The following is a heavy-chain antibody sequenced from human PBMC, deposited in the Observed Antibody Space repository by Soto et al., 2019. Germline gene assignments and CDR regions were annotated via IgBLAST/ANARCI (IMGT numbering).Heavy chain of an antibody. J-gene: IGHJ5*02. D-gene: IGHD3-3*01. CDR1: GGSISSGDYS. Sequence: KPSETLSLTCTVSGGSISSGDYSWSWVRQSPGKGLEWIGHIYNSGITYYNPSLKSRVVISIDTSRHQFSLRLNSLTAADRAVYFCARGVTVFGLVSRFWFDPWGQGTVVTVSS. V-gene: IGHV4-30-4*01. CDR2: IYNSGIT. CDR3: ARGVTVFGLVSRFWFDP.